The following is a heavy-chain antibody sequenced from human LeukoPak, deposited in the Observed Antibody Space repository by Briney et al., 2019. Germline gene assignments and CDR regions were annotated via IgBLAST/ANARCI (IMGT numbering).Heavy chain of an antibody. CDR2: INPNSGGT. J-gene: IGHJ6*02. CDR1: GYTFTGYY. CDR3: AGGITIFGVVEYGMDV. Sequence: ASVKVSCKASGYTFTGYYMHWVRQAPGQGLEWMGWINPNSGGTNYAQKFQGRVTMTRDTSISTAYMELSRLRSDDTAVYYCAGGITIFGVVEYGMDVWGQGTTVTVSS. D-gene: IGHD3-3*01. V-gene: IGHV1-2*02.